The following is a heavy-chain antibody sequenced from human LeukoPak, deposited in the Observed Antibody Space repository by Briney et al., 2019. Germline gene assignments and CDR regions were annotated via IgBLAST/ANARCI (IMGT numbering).Heavy chain of an antibody. CDR2: INPNSGGT. CDR3: ARATPTYYYDSSTAFDI. J-gene: IGHJ3*02. CDR1: GYTFTGYY. D-gene: IGHD3-22*01. V-gene: IGHV1-2*04. Sequence: ASVKVSCKASGYTFTGYYMHWVRQAPGQGLEWMGWINPNSGGTNYAQKFQGWVTMTRDTSISTAYMELSRLRSDDTAVYYCARATPTYYYDSSTAFDIWGQGTMVTVSS.